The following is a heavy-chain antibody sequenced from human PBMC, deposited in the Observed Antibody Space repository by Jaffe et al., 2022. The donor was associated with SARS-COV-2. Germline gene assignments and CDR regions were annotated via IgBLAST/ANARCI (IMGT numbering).Heavy chain of an antibody. J-gene: IGHJ6*02. V-gene: IGHV4-61*02. CDR3: ARSDYGSGTYYNKYYYYGMDV. Sequence: QVQLQESGPGLVKSSQTLSLTCTVSGDSISSGSYYWSWIRQPAGKGLEWIGRIYITGSTNYNPSLKSRVTISVDTSKNQFSLKLSSVTAADTAMYYCARSDYGSGTYYNKYYYYGMDVWGQGTTVTVSS. CDR1: GDSISSGSYY. D-gene: IGHD3-10*01. CDR2: IYITGST.